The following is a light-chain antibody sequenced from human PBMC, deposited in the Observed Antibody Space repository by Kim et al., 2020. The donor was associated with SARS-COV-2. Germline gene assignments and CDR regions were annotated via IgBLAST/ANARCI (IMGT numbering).Light chain of an antibody. V-gene: IGLV3-19*01. CDR1: SLRSFY. CDR3: NSRESSGDDWV. CDR2: AKN. Sequence: ALGQTVRITCQGESLRSFYANWYQHRPGQAPVLVIYAKNKRPSGIPDRFSGSSSGNTASLTITGAQAEDGADYCCNSRESSGDDWVFGGGTQLTVL. J-gene: IGLJ3*02.